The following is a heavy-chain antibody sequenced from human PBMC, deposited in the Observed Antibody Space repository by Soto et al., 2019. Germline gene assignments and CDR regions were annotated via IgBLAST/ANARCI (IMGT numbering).Heavy chain of an antibody. CDR2: IWHDGSRK. CDR1: GFTFSTYG. CDR3: ARDWNSNNWKGGWFDP. D-gene: IGHD1-1*01. J-gene: IGHJ5*02. Sequence: ESGGGVVQPGRSLRLSCAASGFTFSTYGIHWVRQAPGKGLEWVAMIWHDGSRKFYADSVRGRFTISRDNPKNAMYLQMDSLRVEDTAVYYCARDWNSNNWKGGWFDPWGQGTLVTVSS. V-gene: IGHV3-33*01.